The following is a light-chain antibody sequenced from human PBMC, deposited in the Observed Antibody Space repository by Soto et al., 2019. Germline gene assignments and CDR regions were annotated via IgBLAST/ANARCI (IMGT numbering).Light chain of an antibody. CDR2: DAF. CDR3: QQRSNWPIT. V-gene: IGKV3-11*01. Sequence: EIVLTQSPATLSLSPGERATLSCRASQSVSIYLAWYQQKPGQAPRLLISDAFNRATGIPARFSGSGSGTDFTLTISSLEPEDFAVYFCQQRSNWPITFGQGTRLEVK. J-gene: IGKJ5*01. CDR1: QSVSIY.